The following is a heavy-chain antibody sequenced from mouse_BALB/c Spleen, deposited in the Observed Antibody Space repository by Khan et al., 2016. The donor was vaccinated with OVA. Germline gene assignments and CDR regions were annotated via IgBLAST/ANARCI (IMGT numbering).Heavy chain of an antibody. V-gene: IGHV5-15*02. CDR3: ARGGGTAPFAY. J-gene: IGHJ3*01. CDR2: ISDLAYSI. D-gene: IGHD1-2*01. CDR1: GFTFSDYG. Sequence: EVELVESGGGLVQPGGSRKLSCAASGFTFSDYGMAWVRQAPGKGPEWVAFISDLAYSIYYVDTVTGRFTISRENVTSTLYLEMSNLRSEDTAVYYCARGGGTAPFAYWGQGTLVTVSA.